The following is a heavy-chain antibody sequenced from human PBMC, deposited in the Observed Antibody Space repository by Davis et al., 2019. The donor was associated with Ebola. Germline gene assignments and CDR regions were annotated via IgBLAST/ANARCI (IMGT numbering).Heavy chain of an antibody. CDR3: AKDTSNIWFDI. J-gene: IGHJ3*02. CDR1: EFSFSIYV. D-gene: IGHD1-26*01. Sequence: GGSLRLSCTASEFSFSIYVMSWVRQAPGKGLEWVSTLGTSADTYYADSVKGRFTISRDNSKNTLYLQMNGLRVEDTAIYYCAKDTSNIWFDIWGQGTMVTVSS. CDR2: LGTSADT. V-gene: IGHV3-23*01.